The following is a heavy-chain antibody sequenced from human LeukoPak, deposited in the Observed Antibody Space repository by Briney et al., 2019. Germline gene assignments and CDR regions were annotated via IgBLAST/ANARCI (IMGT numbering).Heavy chain of an antibody. Sequence: PGGSLRLSCAASGFTISSNSMNWVRQAPGKGLDWVSSISSSSSYIFYADSVKGRFTISRDNAKKSLYLQMSSLRAEDTAVYYCARDRGALWYDTSGFALDIWGQGTMVTVSS. CDR3: ARDRGALWYDTSGFALDI. J-gene: IGHJ3*02. V-gene: IGHV3-21*01. CDR1: GFTISSNS. D-gene: IGHD3-22*01. CDR2: ISSSSSYI.